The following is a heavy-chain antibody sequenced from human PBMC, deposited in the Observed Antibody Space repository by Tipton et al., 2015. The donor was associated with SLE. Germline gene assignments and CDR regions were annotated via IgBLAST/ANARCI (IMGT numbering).Heavy chain of an antibody. CDR2: VYYSGST. V-gene: IGHV4-39*07. CDR1: GGSIGSSNYY. Sequence: LRLSCTVSGGSIGSSNYYWGWIRQPPGKGLEWFGSVYYSGSTYYNPSLKSRVTISVDTSKNQFSLKLSSVTAADTAVYYCARASDISRWYDYYYGMDVWGQGTTVTVSS. CDR3: ARASDISRWYDYYYGMDV. D-gene: IGHD6-13*01. J-gene: IGHJ6*02.